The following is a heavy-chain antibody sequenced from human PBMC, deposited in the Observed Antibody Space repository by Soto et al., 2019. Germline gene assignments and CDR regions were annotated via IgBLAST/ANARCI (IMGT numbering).Heavy chain of an antibody. V-gene: IGHV1-69*02. Sequence: QVQLVQSGAEVRKPGSSVKVSCKASGVTFSSYTISWVRQAPGQGLEWMGRIIPVLGVANYAPKFQGRLTIIADEPTSRVYLDLSSLRSGDTAMYYARWLTNGDSDVSDFWGQGTFITVSS. J-gene: IGHJ3*01. CDR3: RWLTNGDSDVSDF. CDR1: GVTFSSYT. CDR2: IIPVLGVA. D-gene: IGHD5-12*01.